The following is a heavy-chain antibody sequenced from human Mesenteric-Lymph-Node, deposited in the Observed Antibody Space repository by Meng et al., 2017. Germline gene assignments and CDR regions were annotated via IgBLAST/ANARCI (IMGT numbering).Heavy chain of an antibody. D-gene: IGHD3-22*01. Sequence: GESPKISWAASGFPLDDYARHWVRQAPGKGLVWVSRINSDGKSTSYADSVKGRFTIYRDHAKNTLYLQMNSLRAEDTAVYYCERAGRDSRGYSPHDAFDIWGQGTRVTVSS. CDR2: INSDGKST. CDR3: ERAGRDSRGYSPHDAFDI. J-gene: IGHJ3*02. CDR1: GFPLDDYA. V-gene: IGHV3-74*01.